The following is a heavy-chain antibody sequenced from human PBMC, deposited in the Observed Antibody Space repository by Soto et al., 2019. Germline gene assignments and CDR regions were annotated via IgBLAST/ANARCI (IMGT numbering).Heavy chain of an antibody. J-gene: IGHJ4*02. CDR3: ARDLGGPEY. V-gene: IGHV3-74*03. CDR2: LSSDGFGA. Sequence: WGSLRRSCAASDFSLSPYWMHWVRQVPGRGLEWVARLSSDGFGAAYADSVKGRFFISRDIARNTLSLQMNSLRADDTAVYYCARDLGGPEYWRRGTSVPVSP. CDR1: DFSLSPYW. D-gene: IGHD3-16*01.